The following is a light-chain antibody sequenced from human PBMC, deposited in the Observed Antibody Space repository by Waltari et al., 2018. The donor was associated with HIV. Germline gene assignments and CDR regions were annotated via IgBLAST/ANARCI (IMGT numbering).Light chain of an antibody. J-gene: IGLJ2*01. CDR1: SSNVGNHY. Sequence: QSVLAQPPSVSAAPGQRVTISCSGSSSNVGNHYVSWYQHFPGTAPKLLIYDDNKRPSGIPDRFSGSKSGTSATLDITGLQTGDEADYYCGSWDSSLSGVVFGGGTKLSVL. CDR2: DDN. V-gene: IGLV1-51*01. CDR3: GSWDSSLSGVV.